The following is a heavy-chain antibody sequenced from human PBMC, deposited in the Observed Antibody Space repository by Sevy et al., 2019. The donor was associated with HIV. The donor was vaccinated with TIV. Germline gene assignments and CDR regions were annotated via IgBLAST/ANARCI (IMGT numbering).Heavy chain of an antibody. CDR1: GFTFSGYA. D-gene: IGHD2-2*01. CDR3: AKTIDSGVGVVPAANYFYYAMDV. CDR2: INGKGRST. Sequence: GGSLRLSCAVSGFTFSGYAMNWVRQAPGKGLEWVSAINGKGRSTHYADSVEGRFTISRDNSKNTLYLQMNSLRAEDTAVYYCAKTIDSGVGVVPAANYFYYAMDVWGQGTTVTVSS. J-gene: IGHJ6*02. V-gene: IGHV3-23*01.